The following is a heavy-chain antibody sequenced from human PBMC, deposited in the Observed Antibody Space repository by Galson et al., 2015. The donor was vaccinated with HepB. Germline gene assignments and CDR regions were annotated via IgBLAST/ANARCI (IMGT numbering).Heavy chain of an antibody. V-gene: IGHV1-46*01. D-gene: IGHD7-27*01. CDR2: INPSSGIT. CDR3: ARRQAGEYAFDI. Sequence: SVKVSCKASGYTFTTNYIHRLRQAPGQGFQWMGMINPSSGITRDAQKFQGRFTMTRDTSTSTVYLELSSLRSEDTAVYYCARRQAGEYAFDIWGQGTMVTVSS. CDR1: GYTFTTNY. J-gene: IGHJ3*02.